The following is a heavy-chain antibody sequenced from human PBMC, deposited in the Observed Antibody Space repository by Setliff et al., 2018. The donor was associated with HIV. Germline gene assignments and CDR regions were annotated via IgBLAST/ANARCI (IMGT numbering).Heavy chain of an antibody. V-gene: IGHV4-4*08. D-gene: IGHD4-17*01. CDR2: VYTTGGT. J-gene: IGHJ6*02. CDR1: GGSISSHY. Sequence: LSLTCTVSGGSISSHYWSWIRQPPGKGLEWIGHVYTTGGTNYNPSLESRLTISVDTSRNQFSLKLSSVTAADTAVYYCARGGPTVAFGLDVWGQGTTVTVSS. CDR3: ARGGPTVAFGLDV.